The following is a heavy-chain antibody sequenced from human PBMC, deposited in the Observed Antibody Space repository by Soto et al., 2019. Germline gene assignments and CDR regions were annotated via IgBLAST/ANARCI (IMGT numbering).Heavy chain of an antibody. J-gene: IGHJ6*02. CDR3: ARGPNWHTLMSGMDV. CDR1: GGSFSGYY. Sequence: PSETLSLTCAVYGGSFSGYYWSWIRQPPGKGLEWIGEINHSGTTNYSPSLKSRVTISVDTSNNQFSLKLTSVTAADTALYYCARGPNWHTLMSGMDVWGQGTTVTVS. CDR2: INHSGTT. V-gene: IGHV4-34*01. D-gene: IGHD2-15*01.